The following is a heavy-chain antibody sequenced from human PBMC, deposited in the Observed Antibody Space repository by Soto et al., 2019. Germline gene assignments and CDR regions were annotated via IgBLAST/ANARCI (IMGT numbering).Heavy chain of an antibody. Sequence: PSETLSLTCTVSGGSISSVCYYWSWIRQHPGKGLEWIGYIYYSGSTYYNPSLKSRVTISVDTSKNQFSLKLSSVTAADTAVYYCARAPDYGDYSFDYWGQGTLVTVSS. CDR2: IYYSGST. V-gene: IGHV4-31*03. J-gene: IGHJ4*02. D-gene: IGHD4-17*01. CDR3: ARAPDYGDYSFDY. CDR1: GGSISSVCYY.